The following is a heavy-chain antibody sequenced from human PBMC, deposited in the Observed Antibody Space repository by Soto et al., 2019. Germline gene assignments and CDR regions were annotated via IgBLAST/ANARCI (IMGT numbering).Heavy chain of an antibody. CDR3: ARLVVVAPVANA. CDR1: GGSINYNSYY. V-gene: IGHV4-39*02. CDR2: IFYTGTT. J-gene: IGHJ5*02. Sequence: SETLSLTCSVSGGSINYNSYYWGWIRQPPGKGLEWVGGIFYTGTTYYSPSLKDRVAISVDTSKNSFSLNLTSVTAADTAVYFCARLVVVAPVANAWGQGTLVTVSS. D-gene: IGHD2-2*01.